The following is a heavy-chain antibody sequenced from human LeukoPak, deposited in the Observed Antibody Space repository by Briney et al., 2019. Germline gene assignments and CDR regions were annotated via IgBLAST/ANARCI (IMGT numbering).Heavy chain of an antibody. CDR2: ISYDGSKR. V-gene: IGHV3-30*18. CDR1: GFVFSNTD. Sequence: GGSLRLSCAVSGFVFSNTDMYWVRQAPGKGPDWVAFISYDGSKRYYGDSVRRRFTISRDNSRNTVYLKMNSLRPEDTAVYYCAKESPDYGDQWGGYSWFDPWGQGTPVIVSS. CDR3: AKESPDYGDQWGGYSWFDP. D-gene: IGHD4/OR15-4a*01. J-gene: IGHJ5*02.